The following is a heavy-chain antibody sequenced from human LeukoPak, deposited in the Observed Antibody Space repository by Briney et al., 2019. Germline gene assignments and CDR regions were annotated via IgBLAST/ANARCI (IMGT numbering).Heavy chain of an antibody. J-gene: IGHJ5*02. V-gene: IGHV3-11*04. CDR2: ISSSGSTI. Sequence: GGSLRLSCAASGFTFSNAWMSWVRQAPGKGLEWVSYISSSGSTIYYADSVKGRFTISRDNAKNSLYLQMNSLRAEDTAVYYCARDTYYDFWSAKGIWFDPWGQGTLVTVSS. CDR1: GFTFSNAW. CDR3: ARDTYYDFWSAKGIWFDP. D-gene: IGHD3-3*01.